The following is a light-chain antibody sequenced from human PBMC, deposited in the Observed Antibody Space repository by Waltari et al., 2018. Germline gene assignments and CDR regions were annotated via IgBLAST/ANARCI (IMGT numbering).Light chain of an antibody. J-gene: IGLJ3*02. V-gene: IGLV4-69*01. CDR1: GEYSAYA. CDR2: VNSDGSH. CDR3: QTWGTGIQV. Sequence: LGLTQSPSASASLGASVKITCSLPGEYSAYALAWHQQQPLKGPRYLMTVNSDGSHKKGDGISERFSGSSSDLDRYLIISRLQSDDEADYFCQTWGTGIQVFGSGTKLTVL.